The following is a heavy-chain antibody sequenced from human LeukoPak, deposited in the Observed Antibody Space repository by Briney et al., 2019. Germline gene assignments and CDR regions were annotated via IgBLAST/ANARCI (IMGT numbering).Heavy chain of an antibody. V-gene: IGHV4-38-2*02. Sequence: SETLSLTCTVSGYSISSGYYWAWIRQPPGKGLEWIGSIYHSGTTYYNPSLKSRVTISADTPKNQFSLKLGSVTAADTAVYYCARDRRSVGGPAFDIWGQGTMVTVSS. D-gene: IGHD1-26*01. CDR3: ARDRRSVGGPAFDI. CDR1: GYSISSGYY. J-gene: IGHJ3*02. CDR2: IYHSGTT.